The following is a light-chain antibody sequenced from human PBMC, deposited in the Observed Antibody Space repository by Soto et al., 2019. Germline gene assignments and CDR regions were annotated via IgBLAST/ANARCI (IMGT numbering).Light chain of an antibody. CDR2: DAS. J-gene: IGKJ4*01. Sequence: EIVLTQSPATVSLSPGERATLSCRASQTVDSYLVWYQQKPGQAPRLLIYDASIRATGIPARFSGSGSGTDFTLTISSLEPEDFAVYYCQHRSHWPPRTFGGGTKVEIK. CDR3: QHRSHWPPRT. CDR1: QTVDSY. V-gene: IGKV3-11*01.